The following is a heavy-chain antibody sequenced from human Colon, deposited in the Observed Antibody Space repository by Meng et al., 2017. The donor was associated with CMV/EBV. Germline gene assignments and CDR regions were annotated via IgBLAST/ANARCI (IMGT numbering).Heavy chain of an antibody. D-gene: IGHD3-10*01. J-gene: IGHJ4*02. CDR1: GFTFSDYY. V-gene: IGHV3-11*01. CDR3: ARDQGSLTYYYGSGSLDY. CDR2: ISSSGSTI. Sequence: GESLKISCAASGFTFSDYYMSWIRQAPGKGLEWVSYISSSGSTIYYADSVKGRFTISRDNAKNSLYLQMNSLRAEDTAVYYCARDQGSLTYYYGSGSLDYWGQGTLVTVSS.